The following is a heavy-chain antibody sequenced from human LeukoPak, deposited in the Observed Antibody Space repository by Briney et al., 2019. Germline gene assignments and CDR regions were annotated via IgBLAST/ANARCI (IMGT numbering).Heavy chain of an antibody. Sequence: SETLSLTCTVSSGSISTYYWAWIRQPPGKGLEWIGYIYTSGSTNYNPSLKSRVTISVDTSKNQFSLKLSSVTAADTAVYYCARGSSSWTRGNYYMDVWGKGTTVTVSS. J-gene: IGHJ6*03. D-gene: IGHD6-13*01. CDR3: ARGSSSWTRGNYYMDV. CDR2: IYTSGST. V-gene: IGHV4-4*09. CDR1: SGSISTYY.